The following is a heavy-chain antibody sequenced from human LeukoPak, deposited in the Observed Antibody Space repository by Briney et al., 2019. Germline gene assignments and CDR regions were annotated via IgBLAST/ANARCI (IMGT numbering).Heavy chain of an antibody. J-gene: IGHJ4*02. V-gene: IGHV4-61*02. CDR1: GGSISSGSYY. CDR3: ASRSLDYGGNTPWDFDY. CDR2: IYTSGNT. D-gene: IGHD4-23*01. Sequence: PSQTLSLTCTVSGGSISSGSYYWSWIRQPAGKGLGWIGRIYTSGNTNYNPSLKSRVTISVDTSNNQFSLKLSSVTAADTAVYYCASRSLDYGGNTPWDFDYWGQGTLVTVSS.